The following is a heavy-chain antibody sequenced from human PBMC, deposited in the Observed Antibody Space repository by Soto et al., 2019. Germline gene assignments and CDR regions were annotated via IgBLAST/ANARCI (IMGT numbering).Heavy chain of an antibody. CDR1: GTSFTSYG. J-gene: IGHJ4*02. CDR2: FVPMFSSS. Sequence: QVQLVQSGAEMRKPGSSVNVSCKASGTSFTSYGIHWVRQAPGHGLEWMGGFVPMFSSSNYAQKFQGRLTIVAVESRNASYMELRSLSADDSASYYFARTGGTSYFDRWGQGTLVTVSS. CDR3: ARTGGTSYFDR. D-gene: IGHD1-1*01. V-gene: IGHV1-69*01.